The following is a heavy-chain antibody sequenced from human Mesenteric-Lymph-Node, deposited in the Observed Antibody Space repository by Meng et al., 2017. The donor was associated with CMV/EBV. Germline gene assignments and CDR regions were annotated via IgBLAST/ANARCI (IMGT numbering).Heavy chain of an antibody. CDR3: ARVVYSSPWPKIRNHYYGMDV. Sequence: SETLSLTCVVSGGSISSSHWWSWVRQPPGKGLEWIGEIYDSGSTNDNPSLKSRVTISVDKSKNQFSLKLTSVTAADTAVYYCARVVYSSPWPKIRNHYYGMDVWGQGTTVTVSS. J-gene: IGHJ6*02. V-gene: IGHV4/OR15-8*01. CDR1: GGSISSSHW. D-gene: IGHD3-22*01. CDR2: IYDSGST.